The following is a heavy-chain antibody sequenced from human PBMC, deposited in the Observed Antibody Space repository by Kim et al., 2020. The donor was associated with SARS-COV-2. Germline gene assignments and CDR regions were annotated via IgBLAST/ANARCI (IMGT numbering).Heavy chain of an antibody. V-gene: IGHV3-23*01. J-gene: IGHJ6*02. CDR3: AKWGDRSVVWRFYNYDMDV. Sequence: GGSLRLSCAASGFTFSNYDMSWVRQAPGKGLEWVSGISGGGGRIYYADSVRGRFTISRDNSKNTLYLQMNSLRAEDTAVHYCAKWGDRSVVWRFYNYDMDVWVQGTTVTVSS. CDR2: ISGGGGRI. D-gene: IGHD2-2*02. CDR1: GFTFSNYD.